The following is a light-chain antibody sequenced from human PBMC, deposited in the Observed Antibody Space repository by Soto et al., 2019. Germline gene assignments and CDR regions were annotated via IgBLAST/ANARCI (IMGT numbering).Light chain of an antibody. CDR3: QQYGRSPT. CDR2: DVP. J-gene: IGKJ1*01. Sequence: EIVLTQSPGTLSLSPGERATLSCRSSQSVSSSYLAWYQQKPGQAPRLLIYDVPSRATGIPDRFSGSGSGTDFTLTISRLEPEDFAVYYCQQYGRSPTFGKGTKVEIK. V-gene: IGKV3-20*01. CDR1: QSVSSSY.